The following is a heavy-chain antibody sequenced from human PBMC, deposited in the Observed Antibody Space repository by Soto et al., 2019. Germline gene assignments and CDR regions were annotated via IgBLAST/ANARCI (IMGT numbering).Heavy chain of an antibody. Sequence: QLQLQESGSGLVKPSQTLSLTCAVSGGSISSGGYSWSWIRQPPGKGLEWIGYIYHSGSTYYNPSHKRRVTRSVDRSINQFYLKLSSVPAADTAVYYCARENNVLPGGYFDYWGQGTLVTVSS. J-gene: IGHJ4*02. CDR3: ARENNVLPGGYFDY. D-gene: IGHD3-10*01. CDR1: GGSISSGGYS. V-gene: IGHV4-30-2*01. CDR2: IYHSGST.